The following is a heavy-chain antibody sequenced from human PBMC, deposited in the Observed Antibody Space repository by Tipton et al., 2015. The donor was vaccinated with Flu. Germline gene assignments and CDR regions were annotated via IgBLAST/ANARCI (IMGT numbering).Heavy chain of an antibody. Sequence: PGLVKPSETLSLTCSVSGDSIGSPYFWGWIRQPPGKGLEWIGNIHQAGTTYYNPSLMSRVTITVDRPNGQFSLRLTSVTAADTAVYFCARRTFSNYVSEPKNWFDFWGQGTLVTVSS. CDR1: GDSIGSPYF. CDR2: IHQAGTT. V-gene: IGHV4-38-2*01. J-gene: IGHJ5*01. D-gene: IGHD4-11*01. CDR3: ARRTFSNYVSEPKNWFDF.